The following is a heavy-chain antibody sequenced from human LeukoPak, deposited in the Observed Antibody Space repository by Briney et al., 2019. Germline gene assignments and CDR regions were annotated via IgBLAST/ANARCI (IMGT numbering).Heavy chain of an antibody. J-gene: IGHJ5*02. Sequence: ASVKVSCKASGYTFTGYYMHWVRQAPGQGLDWMGSINATSSRTNEAQTSARRHTMTRDTSISTAYMELSRLTADDTAVYYCARAYEFWSGCWFDPWGQGTLVTVSS. CDR1: GYTFTGYY. V-gene: IGHV1-2*02. D-gene: IGHD3-3*01. CDR2: INATSSRT. CDR3: ARAYEFWSGCWFDP.